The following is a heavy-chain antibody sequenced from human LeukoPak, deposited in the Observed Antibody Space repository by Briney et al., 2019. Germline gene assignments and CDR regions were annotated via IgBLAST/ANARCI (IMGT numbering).Heavy chain of an antibody. CDR3: ARATYYYDSSGSHLGY. D-gene: IGHD3-22*01. CDR1: GFTFSIYA. Sequence: PGRSLRLSCAASGFTFSIYALHWVRQAPGKGLEWVAVISYDGSNKYYADSVKGRFTISRDNSKNTLYLQMNSLRAEDTAVYYCARATYYYDSSGSHLGYWGQGTLVTVSS. CDR2: ISYDGSNK. V-gene: IGHV3-30-3*01. J-gene: IGHJ4*02.